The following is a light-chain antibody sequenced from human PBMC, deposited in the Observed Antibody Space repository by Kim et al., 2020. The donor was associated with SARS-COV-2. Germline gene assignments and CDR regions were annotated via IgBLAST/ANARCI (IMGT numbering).Light chain of an antibody. CDR1: SLRSYY. J-gene: IGLJ3*02. CDR3: NSRDSSGNHWV. V-gene: IGLV3-19*01. Sequence: AQGQKVRITCQGDSLRSYYASWYQQRPGQAPVLVIYGKNNRPSGIPDRFSGSSSGNTASLTITGAQAEDEADYYCNSRDSSGNHWVFGGGTQLTVL. CDR2: GKN.